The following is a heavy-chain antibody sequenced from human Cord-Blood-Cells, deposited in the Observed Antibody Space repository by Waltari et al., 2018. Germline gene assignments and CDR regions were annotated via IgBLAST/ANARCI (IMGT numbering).Heavy chain of an antibody. D-gene: IGHD6-13*01. CDR1: GYTFTGYY. J-gene: IGHJ4*02. V-gene: IGHV1-2*02. CDR3: ARGPRSPYIAAAGRAIFDY. CDR2: INPNSGGT. Sequence: QVQLVQYGAEVKKPGASVKVSCKAYGYTFTGYYMHWVRQAPGQGLEWMGWINPNSGGTNYAQKFQGRVTMTRDTSISTAYMELSRLRSDDTAVYYCARGPRSPYIAAAGRAIFDYWGQGTLVTVSS.